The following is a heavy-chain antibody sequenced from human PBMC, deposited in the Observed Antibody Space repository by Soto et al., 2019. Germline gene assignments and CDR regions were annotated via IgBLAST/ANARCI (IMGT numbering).Heavy chain of an antibody. V-gene: IGHV3-30*03. Sequence: AGGSLRLSCAASGFTFSSYGMHWVRQAPGKGLEWVAVISYGGSNKYYADSVKGRFTVSRDNSKKTLYLQMNSLSAEDTAVYYCAFPRGGGFSLPFDYWGQGTLVTVSS. CDR1: GFTFSSYG. CDR3: AFPRGGGFSLPFDY. CDR2: ISYGGSNK. D-gene: IGHD1-26*01. J-gene: IGHJ4*02.